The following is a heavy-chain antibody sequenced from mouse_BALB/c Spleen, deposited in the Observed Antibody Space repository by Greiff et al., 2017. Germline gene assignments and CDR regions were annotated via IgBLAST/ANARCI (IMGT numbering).Heavy chain of an antibody. V-gene: IGHV5-17*02. CDR2: ISSGSSTI. Sequence: EVQVVESGGGLVQPGGSRKLSCAASGFTFSSFGMHWVRQAPEKGLEWVAYISSGSSTIYYADTVKGRFTISRDNPKNTLFLQMTSLRSEDTAMYYCARLCDYEGRSCFDYWGQGTTLTVSS. D-gene: IGHD2-4*01. CDR1: GFTFSSFG. CDR3: ARLCDYEGRSCFDY. J-gene: IGHJ2*01.